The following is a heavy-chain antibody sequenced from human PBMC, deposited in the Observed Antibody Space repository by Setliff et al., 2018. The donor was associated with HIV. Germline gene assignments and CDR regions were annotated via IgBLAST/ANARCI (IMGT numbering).Heavy chain of an antibody. CDR2: FDPEEGIT. CDR3: ARDRQPAYHDFWSGYSNFDY. V-gene: IGHV1-24*01. Sequence: ASVKVSCKVSGYTLTKFSMHWVRQAPGIGLEWMGSFDPEEGITIYAQKFQSRVTIIRDTSASTAYMELSSLRSEDTAVYYCARDRQPAYHDFWSGYSNFDYWGQGTLVTVSS. CDR1: GYTLTKFS. J-gene: IGHJ4*02. D-gene: IGHD3-3*01.